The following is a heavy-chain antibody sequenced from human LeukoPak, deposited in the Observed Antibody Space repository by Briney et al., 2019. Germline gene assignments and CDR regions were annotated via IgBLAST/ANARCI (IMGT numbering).Heavy chain of an antibody. D-gene: IGHD5-12*01. Sequence: GGSLRLSCSVSGFTFSTYVMHWVRQAPGKGLEYVSAISSNGDNTYYADSVKGRFTISRDNSKNTLFLQMNSLRAEDTAVYYCAKKDGYSGYAFDYWGQGTLVTVSS. CDR1: GFTFSTYV. V-gene: IGHV3-64*04. CDR3: AKKDGYSGYAFDY. J-gene: IGHJ4*02. CDR2: ISSNGDNT.